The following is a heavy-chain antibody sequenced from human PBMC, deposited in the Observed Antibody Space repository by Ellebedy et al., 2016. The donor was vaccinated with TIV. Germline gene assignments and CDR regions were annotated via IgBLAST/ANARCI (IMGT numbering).Heavy chain of an antibody. J-gene: IGHJ3*01. CDR2: IYYSGST. CDR3: ATSQQVVRSDAFDV. D-gene: IGHD6-13*01. V-gene: IGHV4-59*01. Sequence: MPGGSLRLSCTVSGGSISGYYWTWIRRPPGKALEWIGYIYYSGSTTYNPSLKSRVTISVDTSKNQFSLKLTSVTAADTAVYYCATSQQVVRSDAFDVWGQGALVTVSS. CDR1: GGSISGYY.